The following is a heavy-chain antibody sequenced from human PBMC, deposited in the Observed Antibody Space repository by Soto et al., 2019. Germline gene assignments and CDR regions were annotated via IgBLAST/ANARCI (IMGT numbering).Heavy chain of an antibody. CDR2: ISISGST. D-gene: IGHD3-3*01. CDR3: ARHWRTGYSTVFGVVMGWFDP. V-gene: IGHV4-61*01. CDR1: GGSVSSGTYY. J-gene: IGHJ5*02. Sequence: SETLSLTCVVSGGSVSSGTYYWTWIRQPPGKGLEWIGYISISGSTNYNPSLKSRVTISADTSKNQFSLKLNSVTAADTAVYYCARHWRTGYSTVFGVVMGWFDPWGQGTLVTVSS.